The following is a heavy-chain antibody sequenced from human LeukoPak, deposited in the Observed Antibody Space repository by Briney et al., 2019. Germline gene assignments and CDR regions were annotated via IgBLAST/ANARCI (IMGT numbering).Heavy chain of an antibody. CDR3: ARVVQSTDSSGFYLPEYFQH. J-gene: IGHJ1*01. CDR1: GYSISSGYH. D-gene: IGHD3-22*01. CDR2: IYHSGST. V-gene: IGHV4-38-2*02. Sequence: SETLSLTCTVSGYSISSGYHWGWIRQPPGKGLEWIGSIYHSGSTYYNPSLKSRVTISVDTSKNQFSLKLRSVTATDTAVYYCARVVQSTDSSGFYLPEYFQHWGQGTLVTVSS.